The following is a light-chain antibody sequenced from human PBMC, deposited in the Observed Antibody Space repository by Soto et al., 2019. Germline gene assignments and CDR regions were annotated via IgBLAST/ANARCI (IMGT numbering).Light chain of an antibody. CDR1: NSDVGDYNY. CDR3: SSFTTSTTRV. J-gene: IGLJ1*01. V-gene: IGLV2-14*01. Sequence: QSFLTQPASVSGSPGQSITISCTGTNSDVGDYNYVSWYQQHPGKAPKLMIYEVSNRPSGVSNRFSGSKSGNTASLTISGLQAEDEADYYCSSFTTSTTRVFGTGTKVTVL. CDR2: EVS.